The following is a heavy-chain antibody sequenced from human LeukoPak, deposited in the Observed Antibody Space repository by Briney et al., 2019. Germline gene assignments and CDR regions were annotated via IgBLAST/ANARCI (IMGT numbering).Heavy chain of an antibody. Sequence: GGSLRLSCAASGFTFSSYAMHWVRQAPGKGLEWVAVISYDGSNKYYADSVKGRFTISRDNSKNTLYLQMNSLRAEDTAVYYCARDPDYDSSGYSYRYYFDYWGQGTLVTVSS. V-gene: IGHV3-30-3*01. CDR2: ISYDGSNK. J-gene: IGHJ4*02. CDR3: ARDPDYDSSGYSYRYYFDY. D-gene: IGHD3-22*01. CDR1: GFTFSSYA.